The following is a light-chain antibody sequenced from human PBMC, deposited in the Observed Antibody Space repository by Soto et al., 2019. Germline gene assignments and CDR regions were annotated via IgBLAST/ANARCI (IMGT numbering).Light chain of an antibody. CDR3: QQRTHRPPWT. J-gene: IGKJ1*01. V-gene: IGKV3-11*01. CDR1: QSIGLA. CDR2: YAS. Sequence: EIVLTQSPATLSLSPGERATLSCRASQSIGLAIAWYQHNPGQAPRLLISYASQRATGIPPRFRGSGPGTALTLSIRSREPQDIAVYYCQQRTHRPPWTFGQGTKVDIK.